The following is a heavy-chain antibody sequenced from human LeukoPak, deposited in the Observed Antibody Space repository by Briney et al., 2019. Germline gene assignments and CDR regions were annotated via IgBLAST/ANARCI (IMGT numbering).Heavy chain of an antibody. CDR3: ARVTGYSYGYDY. CDR1: GFTFSSYW. J-gene: IGHJ4*02. CDR2: INWNGGST. Sequence: GGSLRLSCAASGFTFSSYWMHWVCQAPGKGLEWVSGINWNGGSTGYADSVKGRFTISRDNAKNSLYLQMNSLRAEDTALYYCARVTGYSYGYDYWGQGTLVTVSS. D-gene: IGHD5-18*01. V-gene: IGHV3-20*04.